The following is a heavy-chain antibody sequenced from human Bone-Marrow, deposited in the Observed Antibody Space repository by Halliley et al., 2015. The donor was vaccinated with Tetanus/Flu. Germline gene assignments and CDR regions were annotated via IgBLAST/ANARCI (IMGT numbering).Heavy chain of an antibody. J-gene: IGHJ4*02. CDR2: YYGGRP. Sequence: YYGGRPHYTPPLKGRVPIPVDPSKNQVSLKLSSVTAADTAVYYCARSYYDSSGYIQYFFDWWGQGTLVTVSS. D-gene: IGHD3-22*01. CDR3: ARSYYDSSGYIQYFFDW. V-gene: IGHV4-39*01.